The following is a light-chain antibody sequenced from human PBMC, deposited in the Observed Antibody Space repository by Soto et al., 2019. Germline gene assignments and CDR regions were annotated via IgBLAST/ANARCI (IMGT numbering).Light chain of an antibody. CDR1: SSNIGGNT. CDR2: SNS. CDR3: ATWDDGLSAYV. Sequence: QSVLTQPPSASGTPGQRVTFSCSGSSSNIGGNTVSWFQHLPRTAPKLLIFSNSQRPSGVPDRFSGAKSGTSASLAISGLQSKDEANYYCATWDDGLSAYVFGTGTQLTVL. J-gene: IGLJ1*01. V-gene: IGLV1-44*01.